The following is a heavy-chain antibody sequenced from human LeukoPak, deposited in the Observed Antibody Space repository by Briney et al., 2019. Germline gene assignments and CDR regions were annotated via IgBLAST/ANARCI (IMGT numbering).Heavy chain of an antibody. V-gene: IGHV3-23*01. CDR3: ANFERTVAGPYNWFDT. D-gene: IGHD6-19*01. J-gene: IGHJ5*02. CDR1: GFTFSDYA. Sequence: GGSPRLSCAASGFTFSDYAMSWVRQSPGKGLEWVSAISVSGGHTYYADSVRGRLTISRDNSRNTLYLQMNNLRVEDTALYYCANFERTVAGPYNWFDTWGQGTLVIVSS. CDR2: ISVSGGHT.